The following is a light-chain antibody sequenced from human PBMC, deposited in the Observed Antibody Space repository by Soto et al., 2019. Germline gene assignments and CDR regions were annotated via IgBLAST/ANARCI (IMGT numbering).Light chain of an antibody. V-gene: IGLV2-14*01. CDR3: SSFTISGTL. CDR1: SSDVGGYDY. CDR2: EVS. Sequence: QSALTQPATVSGSPGQPITISCTGTSSDVGGYDYVSWYQQHPGKVPKLIIYEVSIRASGVSNRFSASKSANTASLTISGLQPEDEADYYCSSFTISGTLFGGGTKLTVL. J-gene: IGLJ3*02.